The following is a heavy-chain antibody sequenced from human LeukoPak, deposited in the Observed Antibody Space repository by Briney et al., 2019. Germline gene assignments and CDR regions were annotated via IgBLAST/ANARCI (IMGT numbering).Heavy chain of an antibody. CDR2: IKQDGSEK. CDR3: AKMEEVVPAAPGY. J-gene: IGHJ4*02. D-gene: IGHD2-2*01. CDR1: GFTFSSYW. Sequence: PGGSLRLSCAASGFTFSSYWMSWVRQAPGKGLEWVANIKQDGSEKYYVDSVKGRFTISRDNAKNSLYLQMNSLRAEDTAVYYCAKMEEVVPAAPGYWGQGTLVTVSS. V-gene: IGHV3-7*01.